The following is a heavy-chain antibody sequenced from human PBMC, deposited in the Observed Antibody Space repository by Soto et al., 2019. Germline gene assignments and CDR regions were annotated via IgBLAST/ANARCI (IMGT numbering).Heavy chain of an antibody. CDR2: ISSSSSTI. D-gene: IGHD6-19*01. Sequence: EVQLVESGGGLVQPGGSLRRSCAASGFTFSSYSMNWVRQAPGKGLEWVSYISSSSSTIYYADSVKGRFTISRDNAKNSLYLQMNSLRDEDTAVYYCARVFYSVAGTGGLDYWGQGTLVTVSS. CDR3: ARVFYSVAGTGGLDY. J-gene: IGHJ4*02. CDR1: GFTFSSYS. V-gene: IGHV3-48*02.